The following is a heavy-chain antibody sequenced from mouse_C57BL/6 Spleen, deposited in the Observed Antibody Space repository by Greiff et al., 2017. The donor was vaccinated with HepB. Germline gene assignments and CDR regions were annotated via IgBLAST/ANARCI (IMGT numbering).Heavy chain of an antibody. V-gene: IGHV1-81*01. CDR2: IYPRSGNT. CDR3: ASRGRDYYGSSSYYFDY. CDR1: GYTFTSYG. D-gene: IGHD1-1*01. J-gene: IGHJ2*01. Sequence: QVQLQQSGAELARPGASVKLSCKASGYTFTSYGISWVKQSTGQGLEWIGEIYPRSGNTYYNEKFKGKATLTADKSSSTAYMELRSLTSEDSAVYFCASRGRDYYGSSSYYFDYWGQGTTLTVSS.